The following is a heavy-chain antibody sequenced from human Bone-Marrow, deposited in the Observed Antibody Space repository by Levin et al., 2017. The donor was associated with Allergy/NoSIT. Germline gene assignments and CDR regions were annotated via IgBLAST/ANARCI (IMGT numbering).Heavy chain of an antibody. CDR2: IKQDGSER. J-gene: IGHJ4*02. CDR1: GFTVSTYW. Sequence: PGGSLRLSCAASGFTVSTYWMTWVRQAPGKGLEWVANIKQDGSERNYVDSVKGRFTISRDNAKNSLYLQMNSLRAEDTAVYYCGGGSGWTSTYWGQGTVVTVSS. V-gene: IGHV3-7*04. CDR3: GGGSGWTSTY. D-gene: IGHD6-19*01.